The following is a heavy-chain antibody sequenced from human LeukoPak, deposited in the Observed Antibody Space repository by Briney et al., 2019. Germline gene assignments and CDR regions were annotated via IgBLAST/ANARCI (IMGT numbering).Heavy chain of an antibody. D-gene: IGHD3-10*01. J-gene: IGHJ4*02. CDR2: INHSGST. CDR3: ARGGRRGTMVRGVIYY. CDR1: GGSFSGYY. Sequence: SETLSLTCAVYGGSFSGYYWSWIRQPLGKGLEWIREINHSGSTNYNPSLKSRVTISVDTSKNQFSLKLSSVTATDTAVYYCARGGRRGTMVRGVIYYWGQGTLVTVSS. V-gene: IGHV4-34*01.